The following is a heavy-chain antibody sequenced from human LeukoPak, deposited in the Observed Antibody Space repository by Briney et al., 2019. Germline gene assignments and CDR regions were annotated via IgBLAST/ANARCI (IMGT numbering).Heavy chain of an antibody. V-gene: IGHV4-61*01. J-gene: IGHJ6*02. CDR1: GGSFSSGSYY. D-gene: IGHD2/OR15-2a*01. Sequence: SETLSLTCTVSGGSFSSGSYYWSWIRQPPGKGLEWIGYIYYSGSTNYNPSLKSRVTISVDTSKNQFSLKLTSVTAADTAVYYCAGTTSSYFYYGIDVWGRGTTVIVS. CDR3: AGTTSSYFYYGIDV. CDR2: IYYSGST.